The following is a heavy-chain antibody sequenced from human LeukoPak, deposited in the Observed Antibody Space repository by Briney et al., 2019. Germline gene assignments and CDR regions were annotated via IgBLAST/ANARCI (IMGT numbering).Heavy chain of an antibody. V-gene: IGHV4-34*01. J-gene: IGHJ4*02. CDR1: GGSFSGYY. D-gene: IGHD3-22*01. CDR2: INHSGST. Sequence: SETLSLTCAVYGGSFSGYYWSWIRQPPGKGLEWIGEINHSGSTNYNPSLKSRVTISVDTSKNQFSLKLSSVTAADTAVYYCARRDVVTPFDYWGQGTLVTVSS. CDR3: ARRDVVTPFDY.